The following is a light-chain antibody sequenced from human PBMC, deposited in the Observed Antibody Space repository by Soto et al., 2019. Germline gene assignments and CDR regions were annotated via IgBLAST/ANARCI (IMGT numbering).Light chain of an antibody. CDR3: AAWDDSLYGYV. V-gene: IGLV1-44*01. J-gene: IGLJ1*01. Sequence: QSVLTQPPSASGTPGQRFTISCSGSSSNIGSNTVNWYQQLPGTAPKLLIYSNNQRPSGVPDRFSGSKSGTSASLAISGLQSEYDVDYYCAAWDDSLYGYVFVTGT. CDR2: SNN. CDR1: SSNIGSNT.